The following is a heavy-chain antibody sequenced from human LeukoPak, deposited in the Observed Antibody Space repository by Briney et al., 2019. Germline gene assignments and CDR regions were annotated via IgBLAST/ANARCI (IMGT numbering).Heavy chain of an antibody. D-gene: IGHD5-18*01. CDR2: IYHSGST. Sequence: SETLSLTCVVSGGSISSSNWWSWVRQPPGKGLEWIGEIYHSGSTNYNPSLMSRDTISVDKSKNQFSLKLSSVTAADTAVYYCARDGYSYGLGVDAFDIWGQGTMVTVSS. J-gene: IGHJ3*02. V-gene: IGHV4-4*02. CDR3: ARDGYSYGLGVDAFDI. CDR1: GGSISSSNW.